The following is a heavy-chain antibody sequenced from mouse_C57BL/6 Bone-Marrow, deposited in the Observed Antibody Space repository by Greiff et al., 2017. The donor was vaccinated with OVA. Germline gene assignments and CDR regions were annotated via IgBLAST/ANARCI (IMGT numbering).Heavy chain of an antibody. CDR1: GYTFTSYG. CDR3: ARWGTTVRVYAMDY. Sequence: QVQLQQSGAELARPGASVKLSCKASGYTFTSYGISWVKQRTGQGLEWIGEIYPRSGNTYYNEKFKGKATLTADKSSSTAYMELRSLTSEDSAVYFWARWGTTVRVYAMDYWGQGTSVTVSS. D-gene: IGHD1-1*01. V-gene: IGHV1-81*01. J-gene: IGHJ4*01. CDR2: IYPRSGNT.